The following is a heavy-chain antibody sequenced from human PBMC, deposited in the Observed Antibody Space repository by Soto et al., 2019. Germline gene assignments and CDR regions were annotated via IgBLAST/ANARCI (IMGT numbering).Heavy chain of an antibody. CDR3: ARDGPDDYIWGSTLPMY. Sequence: GGSLRLSCAASGFTFSSYAMHWVRQAPGKGLEYVSAISSNGGSTYYANSVKGRFTISRDNSKNTLYLQMGSLRAEDMAVYYCARDGPDDYIWGSTLPMYWGQGTLVTVSS. V-gene: IGHV3-64*01. J-gene: IGHJ4*02. CDR1: GFTFSSYA. D-gene: IGHD3-16*01. CDR2: ISSNGGST.